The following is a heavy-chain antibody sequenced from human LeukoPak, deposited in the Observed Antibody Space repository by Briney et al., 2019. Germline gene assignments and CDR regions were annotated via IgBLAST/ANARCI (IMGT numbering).Heavy chain of an antibody. CDR2: ISGSGGST. V-gene: IGHV3-23*01. Sequence: PGGSLRLSCAASGFTFSSYAMSWVRQAPGKGLEWVSAISGSGGSTYYADSVKGRFTISRDNSKNTLYLQMNSLRAEDTAVYYCARDVLTFDWSPQDAFDIWGQGAMVTVSS. CDR1: GFTFSSYA. J-gene: IGHJ3*02. CDR3: ARDVLTFDWSPQDAFDI. D-gene: IGHD3-9*01.